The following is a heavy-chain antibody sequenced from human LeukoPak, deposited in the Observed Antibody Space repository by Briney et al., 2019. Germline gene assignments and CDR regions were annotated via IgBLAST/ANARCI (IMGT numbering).Heavy chain of an antibody. CDR1: ATSFSSYY. CDR2: TNHIGYT. V-gene: IGHV4-34*01. D-gene: IGHD2-15*01. J-gene: IGHJ1*01. Sequence: SETLSLTCPVSATSFSSYYWSWIRQPPGKGLEWIGGTNHIGYTNDNPSLRRRVTRSVDTSKNQFSLRLRSVTAAATGVYSCARITPGHAFWGQGPLVPVSS. CDR3: ARITPGHAF.